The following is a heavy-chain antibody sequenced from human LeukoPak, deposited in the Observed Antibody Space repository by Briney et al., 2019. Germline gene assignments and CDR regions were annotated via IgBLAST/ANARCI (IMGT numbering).Heavy chain of an antibody. D-gene: IGHD3-22*01. V-gene: IGHV4-30-4*01. CDR3: ASYPSGYYSHYLDY. J-gene: IGHJ4*02. Sequence: SQTLSLSCTVSGGSISSGGYYWSWIRQPPGKGLEWIGYIYYSGSTYYNPSLKSRVTISVDTSKNQFSLKLSSVTAADTAVYYCASYPSGYYSHYLDYWGLGALVTVSS. CDR1: GGSISSGGYY. CDR2: IYYSGST.